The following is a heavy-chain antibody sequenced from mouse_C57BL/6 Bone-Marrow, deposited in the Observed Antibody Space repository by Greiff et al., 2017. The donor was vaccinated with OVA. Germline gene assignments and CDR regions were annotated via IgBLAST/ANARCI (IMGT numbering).Heavy chain of an antibody. Sequence: QVQLQQSGAELVKPGASVKLSCKASGYTFTSYWMHWVKQRPGQGLEWIGMIHPNSGSTNYTEKFKSKATLTVDKSSSTAYMQLSSLTSEYSAVYYYASRRFGGYYLYYFDYWGQGTTLTVSS. V-gene: IGHV1-64*01. CDR3: ASRRFGGYYLYYFDY. CDR1: GYTFTSYW. D-gene: IGHD2-3*01. J-gene: IGHJ2*01. CDR2: IHPNSGST.